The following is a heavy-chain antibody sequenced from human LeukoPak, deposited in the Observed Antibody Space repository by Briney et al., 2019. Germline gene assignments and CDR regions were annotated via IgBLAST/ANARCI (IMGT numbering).Heavy chain of an antibody. Sequence: GASVKVSCKASGYTFTGYYMHWVRQAPGQGPEWMGWINPNSGGTNYAQKFQGRVTMTRDTSISTAYMELSRLRSDDTAVYYCARGHWEDCSSTSCYIRFDYWGQGTLVTVSS. CDR1: GYTFTGYY. D-gene: IGHD2-2*02. J-gene: IGHJ4*02. CDR2: INPNSGGT. CDR3: ARGHWEDCSSTSCYIRFDY. V-gene: IGHV1-2*02.